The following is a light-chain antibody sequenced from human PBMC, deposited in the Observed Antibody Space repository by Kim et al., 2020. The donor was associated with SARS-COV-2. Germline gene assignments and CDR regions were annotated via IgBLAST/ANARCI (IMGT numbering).Light chain of an antibody. V-gene: IGLV10-54*04. CDR2: RNN. CDR1: SNNVGNQG. J-gene: IGLJ2*01. Sequence: RQTATPTCTGNSNNVGNQGAAWLQQHQGHPPKLLSDRNNYRPSGISERFSASRSGDTASPTITGLQPEDEADYYCSAWDSSLSTWVFGGGTQLTVL. CDR3: SAWDSSLSTWV.